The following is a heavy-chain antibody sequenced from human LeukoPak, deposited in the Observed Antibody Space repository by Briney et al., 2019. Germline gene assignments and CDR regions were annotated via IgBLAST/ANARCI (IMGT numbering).Heavy chain of an antibody. CDR1: GFTFSSYG. CDR3: ARDLKYSSSWYPSANYYYGMDV. D-gene: IGHD6-13*01. V-gene: IGHV3-33*01. Sequence: GGSLRLSCAASGFTFSSYGMHWVRQAPGKGLEWVAVIWYDGSNKYYADSVKGRFTISRDNSKNTLYLQMNSLRAEDTAVYYCARDLKYSSSWYPSANYYYGMDVWGQGTTVTVSS. CDR2: IWYDGSNK. J-gene: IGHJ6*02.